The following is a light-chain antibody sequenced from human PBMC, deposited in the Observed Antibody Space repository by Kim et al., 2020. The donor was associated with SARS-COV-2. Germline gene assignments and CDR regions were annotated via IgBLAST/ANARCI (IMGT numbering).Light chain of an antibody. J-gene: IGKJ1*01. V-gene: IGKV1-5*01. CDR3: QQYNTPLRT. CDR2: NAS. Sequence: ASVGDRVTITCRASQSIHKWLAWYQQKPGTAPKLLIYNASDLEDGVPSRFNGNGSRTEFSLTIGSLQPDDFATYYCQQYNTPLRTFGQGTKVDIK. CDR1: QSIHKW.